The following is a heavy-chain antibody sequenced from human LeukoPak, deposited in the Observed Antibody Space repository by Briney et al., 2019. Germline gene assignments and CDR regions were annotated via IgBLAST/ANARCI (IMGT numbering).Heavy chain of an antibody. CDR2: IYYGGGT. J-gene: IGHJ3*02. V-gene: IGHV4-39*07. CDR3: ARIVGRLDAFDI. CDR1: GGSISSDNYY. Sequence: PSETLSLTCTVSGGSISSDNYYWGWIRQPPGKGLEFIGSIYYGGGTYYNPSLKSRVTISVDTSKNQFSLKLSSVTAADTAVYYCARIVGRLDAFDIWGQGTMVTVSS. D-gene: IGHD2-21*01.